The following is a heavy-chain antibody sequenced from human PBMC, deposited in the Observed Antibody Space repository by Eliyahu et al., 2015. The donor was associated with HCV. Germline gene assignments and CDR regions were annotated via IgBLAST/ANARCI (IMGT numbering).Heavy chain of an antibody. CDR3: VRGLPFDYDTSAP. CDR2: INQDESAR. D-gene: IGHD3-22*01. J-gene: IGHJ4*02. V-gene: IGHV3-7*01. Sequence: EVYLGESGGGLVQPGGSLRLSCAASXFXFSSHWMNWGRPAPGKGVEGVACINQDESARYYVDSVKGRFTISRDNAKNLLYLQMNSLRAEDTAVYYCVRGLPFDYDTSAPWGQGTLVTVSS. CDR1: XFXFSSHW.